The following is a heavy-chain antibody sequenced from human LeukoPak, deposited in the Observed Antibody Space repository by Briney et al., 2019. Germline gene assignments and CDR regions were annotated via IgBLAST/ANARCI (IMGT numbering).Heavy chain of an antibody. D-gene: IGHD6-13*01. Sequence: GGSLRLSCAASGFTFSTYGMHWVRQAPGKGLEWVAVIWPNGSNKYHADSVKGRFTISRDNSKGTLFLQMSSLAAEDTAVYYCVGELLTAAGTIGAFDIWGRGTMVTVSS. J-gene: IGHJ3*02. V-gene: IGHV3-33*01. CDR2: IWPNGSNK. CDR3: VGELLTAAGTIGAFDI. CDR1: GFTFSTYG.